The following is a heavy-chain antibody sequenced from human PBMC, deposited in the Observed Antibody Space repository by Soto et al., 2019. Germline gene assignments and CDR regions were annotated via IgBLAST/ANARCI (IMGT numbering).Heavy chain of an antibody. CDR1: GFTFGNYG. CDR2: TSYDGNNK. D-gene: IGHD1-26*01. J-gene: IGHJ4*02. CDR3: AKGGGSARDFDY. Sequence: QVQLVDSGGDVVQPGGSLRLSRTGSGFTFGNYGMHWVRQAPGKGLEWVASTSYDGNNKYYADSLKGRFTISRDNSKKMVYLQMTSLGPEDTAVYYCAKGGGSARDFDYWGQGALVTVSS. V-gene: IGHV3-30*18.